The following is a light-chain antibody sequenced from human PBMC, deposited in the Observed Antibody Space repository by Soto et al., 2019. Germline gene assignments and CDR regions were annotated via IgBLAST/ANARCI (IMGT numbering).Light chain of an antibody. CDR2: EVS. J-gene: IGLJ1*01. V-gene: IGLV2-8*01. CDR1: SSDVGAYKY. Sequence: QSVLTQPPSASGSPGQSVAISCTGTSSDVGAYKYVSWYQQHPGKAPKLIIYEVSKRPSGVPDRFSGSKSGNTASLTVSGLQAEDEADYYCGSYTSSSNYVFGTGTKVTVL. CDR3: GSYTSSSNYV.